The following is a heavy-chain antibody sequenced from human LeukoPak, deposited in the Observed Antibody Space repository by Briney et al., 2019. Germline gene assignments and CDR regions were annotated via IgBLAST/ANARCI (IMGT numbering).Heavy chain of an antibody. CDR3: ARDSDYSGTGNGDWSDP. CDR2: ISTYTGIT. J-gene: IGHJ5*02. CDR1: GFRFTSFG. V-gene: IGHV1-18*04. Sequence: ASVKVSCKASGFRFTSFGVSWVRQAPGQGLEWMGWISTYTGITHYAERFEDRVTMAIDTSTTTVYMELRSLIYDDTAVYYCARDSDYSGTGNGDWSDPWGQGTVVTVSS. D-gene: IGHD4-11*01.